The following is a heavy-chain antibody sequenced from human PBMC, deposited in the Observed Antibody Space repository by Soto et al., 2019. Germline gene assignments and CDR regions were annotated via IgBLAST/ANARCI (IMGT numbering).Heavy chain of an antibody. J-gene: IGHJ4*02. CDR3: ARLVYDSSGYRPG. CDR2: IYYSGST. Sequence: QLQLQESGPGLVKPSETLSLTCTVSGGSISSSSYYWGWIRQPPGKGLEWIGSIYYSGSTYYTPSLKSRVXXSXDXXKNQSSLKLSSVTAADTAVYYCARLVYDSSGYRPGWGQGTLVTVSS. D-gene: IGHD3-22*01. CDR1: GGSISSSSYY. V-gene: IGHV4-39*01.